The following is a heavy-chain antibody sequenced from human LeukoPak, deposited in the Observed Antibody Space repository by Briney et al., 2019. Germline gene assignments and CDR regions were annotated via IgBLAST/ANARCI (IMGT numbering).Heavy chain of an antibody. Sequence: SETLSLTCAVYGGSFSGYYWSWIRQPPGKGLEWSGEINQSGSTNYNPSHKSRVTISEDTSKNQFSLKLSSVTAADTAVYYCARSGYSSGWYPAWDYWGQGTLVTVSS. V-gene: IGHV4-34*01. J-gene: IGHJ4*02. CDR3: ARSGYSSGWYPAWDY. CDR2: INQSGST. D-gene: IGHD6-19*01. CDR1: GGSFSGYY.